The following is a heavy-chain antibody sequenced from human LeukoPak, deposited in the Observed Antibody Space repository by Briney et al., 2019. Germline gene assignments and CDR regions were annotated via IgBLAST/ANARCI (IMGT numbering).Heavy chain of an antibody. V-gene: IGHV4-4*02. CDR2: IYHSGSP. Sequence: SGTLSLTCAVSGGSISSNNWWGWVRQPPGKGLEWIGEIYHSGSPNYNPSLKNRVTISVDKSRNHFSLNLSSVTAADTAVYYCARVNINNWHSCDYWGQGTLVTVSS. CDR3: ARVNINNWHSCDY. J-gene: IGHJ4*02. CDR1: GGSISSNNW. D-gene: IGHD1-1*01.